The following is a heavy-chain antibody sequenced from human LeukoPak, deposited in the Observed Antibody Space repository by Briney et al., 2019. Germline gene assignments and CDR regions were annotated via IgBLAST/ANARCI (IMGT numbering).Heavy chain of an antibody. CDR2: IKSKTDGGTT. Sequence: GGSLRLSCAASGLTFSNAWMSWVRQAPGKGLEWVGRIKSKTDGGTTDYAAPVKGRFTISRDDSKNTLYLQMNSLKTEDTAVYYCTTVHSSSWYGYYFDYWGQGTLVTVSS. CDR3: TTVHSSSWYGYYFDY. CDR1: GLTFSNAW. D-gene: IGHD6-13*01. V-gene: IGHV3-15*01. J-gene: IGHJ4*02.